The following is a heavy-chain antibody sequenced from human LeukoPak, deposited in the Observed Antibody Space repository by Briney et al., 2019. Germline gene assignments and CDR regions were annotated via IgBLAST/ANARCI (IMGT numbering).Heavy chain of an antibody. V-gene: IGHV3-48*01. CDR3: ARDHVPGEWLPPFYYYGMDV. J-gene: IGHJ6*02. CDR2: ISSSSSTI. Sequence: SGGSLRLSCAASGFTFSSYSMNWVRQAPGKGLEWVSYISSSSSTIYYADSVKGRFTISRDNAKNSLYLQMNSLRAEDTAVYYCARDHVPGEWLPPFYYYGMDVWGQGTTVTVSS. CDR1: GFTFSSYS. D-gene: IGHD3-3*01.